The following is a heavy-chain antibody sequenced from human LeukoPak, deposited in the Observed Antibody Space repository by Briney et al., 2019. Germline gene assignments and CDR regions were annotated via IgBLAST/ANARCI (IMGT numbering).Heavy chain of an antibody. CDR2: IYTSGST. D-gene: IGHD6-19*01. CDR3: ARDGSSGWYRGWFDP. J-gene: IGHJ5*02. CDR1: GGSISSYY. Sequence: SETLSLTCTVSGGSISSYYWSWIRQPAGEGLEWIGRIYTSGSTNYNPSLKSRVTMSVDTSKNQFSLKLSSVTAADTAVYYCARDGSSGWYRGWFDPWGQGTLVTVSS. V-gene: IGHV4-4*07.